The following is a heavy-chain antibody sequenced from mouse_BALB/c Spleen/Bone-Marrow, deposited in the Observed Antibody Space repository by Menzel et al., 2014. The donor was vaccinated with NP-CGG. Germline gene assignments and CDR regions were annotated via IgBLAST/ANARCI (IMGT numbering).Heavy chain of an antibody. CDR2: ILPGSGST. J-gene: IGHJ3*01. CDR1: GYTFSSYW. V-gene: IGHV1-9*01. Sequence: VKVVESGAELMKPGASVKISCKATGYTFSSYWIEWVKQRPGHGLEWIGEILPGSGSTNYNEKFKGKATFTADTSSNTAYMQLSSLTSEDSAVYYCARRVPFAYWGQGTLVTVSA. CDR3: ARRVPFAY.